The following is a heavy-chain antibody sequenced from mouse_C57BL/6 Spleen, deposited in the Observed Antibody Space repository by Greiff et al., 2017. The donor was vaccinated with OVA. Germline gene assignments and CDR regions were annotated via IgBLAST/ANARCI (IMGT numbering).Heavy chain of an antibody. CDR3: AIDDYDEPQAWFAY. CDR2: IHPNSGST. V-gene: IGHV1-64*01. CDR1: GYTFTSYW. J-gene: IGHJ3*01. Sequence: VQLQQPGAELVKPGASVKLSCKASGYTFTSYWMHWVKQRPGQGLEWIGMIHPNSGSTNYNEKFKSKATLTVDKSSSTAYMQLSSLTSEDSAVYYWAIDDYDEPQAWFAYWGQGTLVTVSA. D-gene: IGHD2-4*01.